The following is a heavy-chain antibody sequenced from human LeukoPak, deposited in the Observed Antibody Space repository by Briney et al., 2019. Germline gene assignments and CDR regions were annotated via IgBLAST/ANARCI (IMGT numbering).Heavy chain of an antibody. CDR2: IYSGGST. CDR1: GFTVSSNY. V-gene: IGHV3-53*01. J-gene: IGHJ3*02. Sequence: GGSLRLSCAASGFTVSSNYMSWVRQAPGKGLEWVSIIYSGGSTYYADSVKGRFTISRDNSKNTLYLQMNSLRAEDTAVYYCARFSSANWNYDDDAFDIWGQGTMVTVSS. D-gene: IGHD1-7*01. CDR3: ARFSSANWNYDDDAFDI.